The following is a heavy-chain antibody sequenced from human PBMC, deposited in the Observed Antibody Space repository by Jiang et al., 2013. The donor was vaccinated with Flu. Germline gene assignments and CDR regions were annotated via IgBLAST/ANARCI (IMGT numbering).Heavy chain of an antibody. CDR1: GYSFTLYW. CDR2: IDPSDSYT. CDR3: ARHFATTVTPAY. J-gene: IGHJ4*02. Sequence: GAEVKKPGESLRISCKGFGYSFTLYWISWVRQMPGKGLEWMGRIDPSDSYTNYSPSFQGHVTITADKSTNTAYLQWSSLKASDTAIYYCARHFATTVTPAYWGQGTLVTVSS. V-gene: IGHV5-10-1*01. D-gene: IGHD4-17*01.